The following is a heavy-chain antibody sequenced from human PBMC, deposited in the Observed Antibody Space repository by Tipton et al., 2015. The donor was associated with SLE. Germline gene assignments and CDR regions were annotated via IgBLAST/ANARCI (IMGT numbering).Heavy chain of an antibody. Sequence: TLSLTCTVSGGSINSFYWTWVRRPAGKGLEWIGHFHSSGILNYNPSLKSRVTMSGDTSKNQLSLKLNAVTAADTAVYYCARTAVLAAIMMDVWGQGTTVTVSS. CDR3: ARTAVLAAIMMDV. V-gene: IGHV4-4*07. CDR1: GGSINSFY. D-gene: IGHD3-3*02. J-gene: IGHJ6*02. CDR2: FHSSGIL.